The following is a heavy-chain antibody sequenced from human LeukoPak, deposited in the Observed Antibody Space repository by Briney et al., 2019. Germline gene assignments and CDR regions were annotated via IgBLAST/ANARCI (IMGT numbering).Heavy chain of an antibody. CDR1: GGSFSGYY. Sequence: PSETLSLTCAVYGGSFSGYYWSWIRQPPGKGLEWIGEINHSGSTNYNPSLKSRVTISVDTSKNQFSLKLGSVTAADTAVYYCARGRGSGYYPYWGQGTLVTVSS. J-gene: IGHJ4*02. D-gene: IGHD3-22*01. CDR3: ARGRGSGYYPY. V-gene: IGHV4-34*01. CDR2: INHSGST.